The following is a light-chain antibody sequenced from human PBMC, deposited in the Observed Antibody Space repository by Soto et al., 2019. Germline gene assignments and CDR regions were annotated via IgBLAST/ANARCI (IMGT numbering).Light chain of an antibody. CDR3: LQHKSYPRT. V-gene: IGKV1-17*03. CDR2: SAN. J-gene: IGKJ1*01. CDR1: QDISNF. Sequence: DIQMSQSPSYMSAYVGDRVTITCRASQDISNFLVWFQQRPGKVPKRLMYSANRLESGVPPRFSGSGSGTEFTLTISSLQPEDFATYYCLQHKSYPRTFGQGAKVDI.